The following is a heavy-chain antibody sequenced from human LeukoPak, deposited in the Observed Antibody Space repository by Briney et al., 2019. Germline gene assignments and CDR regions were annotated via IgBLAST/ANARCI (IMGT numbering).Heavy chain of an antibody. Sequence: PSETLSLTCAVYGGSFSGYYWSWIRQPPGKGLEWIGEINHSGSTNYNPSLKSRVTISVDTSKKQFSLKLSSVTAADTAVYYCARTPSGYSLYYFDYWGQGTLVTVSS. J-gene: IGHJ4*02. CDR2: INHSGST. D-gene: IGHD3-3*01. CDR3: ARTPSGYSLYYFDY. CDR1: GGSFSGYY. V-gene: IGHV4-34*01.